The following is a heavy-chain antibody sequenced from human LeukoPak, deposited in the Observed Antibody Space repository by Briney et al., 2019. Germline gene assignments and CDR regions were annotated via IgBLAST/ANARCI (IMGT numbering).Heavy chain of an antibody. D-gene: IGHD3-10*01. CDR1: GFTFDDYG. CDR2: IKWNGGST. Sequence: GGSLRLSCAASGFTFDDYGMSWVRQAPGKGLEWVSSIKWNGGSTGYADSVKGRFTISRDNAKNSLYLQMNSLRAEDTAVYYCARTYYYGSGRGGYMDVWGKGTTVIVSS. CDR3: ARTYYYGSGRGGYMDV. J-gene: IGHJ6*03. V-gene: IGHV3-20*04.